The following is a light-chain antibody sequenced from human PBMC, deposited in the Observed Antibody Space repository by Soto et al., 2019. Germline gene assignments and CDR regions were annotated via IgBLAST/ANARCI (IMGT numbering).Light chain of an antibody. CDR3: QVWDSSSDLHVV. CDR1: NIGSKS. CDR2: YDS. Sequence: SYELTQPPSVSVAPGKTARITCGGNNIGSKSVHWYQQKPGQAPVLVIYYDSDRPSGIPERFSGSNSGNTATLTISRVEAGDEADYYCQVWDSSSDLHVVFGGGTKVTVL. V-gene: IGLV3-21*04. J-gene: IGLJ2*01.